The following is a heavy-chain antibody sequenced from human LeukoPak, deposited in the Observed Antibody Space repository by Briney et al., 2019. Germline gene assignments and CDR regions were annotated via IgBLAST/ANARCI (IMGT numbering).Heavy chain of an antibody. CDR3: ARASPYGSGSYDAFDS. Sequence: SSETLSLTCAVYGGSFCGYYWSWIRQRPGKGLEWIGEINLSGSTNYNTSLKRRVTTPADTSKTQFSLKLSSVAAAATAVYYFARASPYGSGSYDAFDSWGQGTMVSVSS. CDR2: INLSGST. V-gene: IGHV4-34*01. D-gene: IGHD3-10*01. J-gene: IGHJ3*02. CDR1: GGSFCGYY.